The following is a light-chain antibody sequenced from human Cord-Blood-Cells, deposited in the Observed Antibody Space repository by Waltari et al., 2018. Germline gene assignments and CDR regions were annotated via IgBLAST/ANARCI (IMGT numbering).Light chain of an antibody. J-gene: IGLJ2*01. CDR1: SSDVGGSNY. CDR3: SSYAGSNNLV. V-gene: IGLV2-8*01. CDR2: EVS. Sequence: QSALTPPPSASGSPGQSVTISCTGTSSDVGGSNYVSWYQQHPGKAPKLMIYEVSKRPSGVPDRFSGSKSGNTASLTVSGLQAEDEADYYCSSYAGSNNLVFGGGTKLTVL.